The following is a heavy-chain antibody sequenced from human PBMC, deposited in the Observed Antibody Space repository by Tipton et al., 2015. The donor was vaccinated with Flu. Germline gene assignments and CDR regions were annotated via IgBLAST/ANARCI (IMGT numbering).Heavy chain of an antibody. D-gene: IGHD3-10*01. CDR1: GGSISSGGYY. V-gene: IGHV4-31*02. CDR2: IYYSGST. Sequence: LRLSCTVSGGSISSGGYYWSWIRQHPGKGLEWIGYIYYSGSTYYNPSLKSRVTISVDTSKNQFSLKLSSVTAVDTAVYYCAGSIGFGYYFDYWGQGTLVTVSS. CDR3: AGSIGFGYYFDY. J-gene: IGHJ4*02.